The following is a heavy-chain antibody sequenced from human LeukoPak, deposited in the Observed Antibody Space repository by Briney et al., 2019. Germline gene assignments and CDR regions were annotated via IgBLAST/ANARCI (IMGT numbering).Heavy chain of an antibody. CDR2: ISPSGGST. D-gene: IGHD3-10*01. V-gene: IGHV1-46*01. J-gene: IGHJ1*01. CDR1: GYTFTSNY. CDR3: ARANGVLWFGEL. Sequence: GASVKVSCKAFGYTFTSNYMHWVRQAPGQGPEWMGVISPSGGSTTYAQKFQGRVTLTRDMSTSTDYLELSSLRSEDTAVYYCARANGVLWFGELWGQGTLVTVSS.